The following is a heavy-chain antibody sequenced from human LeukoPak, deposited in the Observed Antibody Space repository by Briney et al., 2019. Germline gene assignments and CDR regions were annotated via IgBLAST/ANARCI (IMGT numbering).Heavy chain of an antibody. Sequence: GGSLRLSCAASGFTFRGFLMSWVRQTPGKGLEWVANIKQDGSEKYYADSVKGRFTISRDNTKNSLSLQMNSLGAEDTAVYYCARAGSNWNYVYWGQGTLVTVSS. CDR2: IKQDGSEK. J-gene: IGHJ4*02. CDR1: GFTFRGFL. V-gene: IGHV3-7*01. D-gene: IGHD1-7*01. CDR3: ARAGSNWNYVY.